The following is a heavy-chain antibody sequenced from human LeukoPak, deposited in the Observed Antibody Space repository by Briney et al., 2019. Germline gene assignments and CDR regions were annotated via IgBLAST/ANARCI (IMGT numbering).Heavy chain of an antibody. CDR3: ARDAPGRDILTGYLDY. V-gene: IGHV1-69*01. D-gene: IGHD3-9*01. Sequence: SVKVSCKASGGTFSSYAISWVRQAPGQGLEWMGGIIPIFGTANYAQKFQGRVTITADESTSAAYMELSSLRSEDTAVYYCARDAPGRDILTGYLDYWGQGTLVTVSS. CDR1: GGTFSSYA. CDR2: IIPIFGTA. J-gene: IGHJ4*02.